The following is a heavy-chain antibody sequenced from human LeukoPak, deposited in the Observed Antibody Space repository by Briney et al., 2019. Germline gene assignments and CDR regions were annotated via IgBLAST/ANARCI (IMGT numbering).Heavy chain of an antibody. Sequence: GGSLRLSCAASGFTFSTYSMSWVRQAPRKGLEWVSVIYGSGDTTNYADSVKGRFTISRDNSKNMLHLQMHGLRAEDTAVYYCAKDQRPDSGYDIDYWGQGTLVTVSS. CDR3: AKDQRPDSGYDIDY. J-gene: IGHJ4*02. D-gene: IGHD5-12*01. CDR2: IYGSGDTT. CDR1: GFTFSTYS. V-gene: IGHV3-23*01.